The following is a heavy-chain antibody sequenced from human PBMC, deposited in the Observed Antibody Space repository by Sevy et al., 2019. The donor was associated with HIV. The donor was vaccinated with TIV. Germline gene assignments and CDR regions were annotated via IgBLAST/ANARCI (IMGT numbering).Heavy chain of an antibody. CDR3: AKVLNPALESMMEVTVRSLKGFDV. CDR2: ISGFGNT. J-gene: IGHJ3*01. Sequence: GGSLRLSCAASGFTFNTHVMNWVRQAPGKGLEWVSSISGFGNTYYADSVRGRFTISRDNAKNTIYLQMNSLRADDTAVYYCAKVLNPALESMMEVTVRSLKGFDVWGQGTMVTVSS. D-gene: IGHD3-22*01. CDR1: GFTFNTHV. V-gene: IGHV3-23*01.